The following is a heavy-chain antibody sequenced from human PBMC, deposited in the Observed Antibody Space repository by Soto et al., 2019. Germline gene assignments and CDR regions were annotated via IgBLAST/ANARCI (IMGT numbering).Heavy chain of an antibody. D-gene: IGHD6-6*01. Sequence: SETLSLTCTVSGGSISSYYWSWIRQPPGKGLEWIGYIYYSGSTNYNPSLKSRVTISVDTSKNQFSLKLSSVTAADTAVYYCARSSSIAARPYYYYGMDVWGQGTTVGVSS. CDR1: GGSISSYY. V-gene: IGHV4-59*01. J-gene: IGHJ6*02. CDR3: ARSSSIAARPYYYYGMDV. CDR2: IYYSGST.